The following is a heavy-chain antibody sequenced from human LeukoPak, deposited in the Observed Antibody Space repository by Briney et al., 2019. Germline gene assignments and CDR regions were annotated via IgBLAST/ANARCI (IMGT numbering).Heavy chain of an antibody. CDR3: ARAVITKVRGEELGMLV. D-gene: IGHD3-10*01. CDR1: GFTFRDYC. Sequence: PGGSLRLSCTASGFTFRDYCVSWIRQAPGKGLEWVAVIWYDGSNKYYADSVKGRFTISRDNSKNTLYLQMNSLRAEDTAVYYCARAVITKVRGEELGMLVWGQGTTVTVSS. CDR2: IWYDGSNK. V-gene: IGHV3-33*08. J-gene: IGHJ6*02.